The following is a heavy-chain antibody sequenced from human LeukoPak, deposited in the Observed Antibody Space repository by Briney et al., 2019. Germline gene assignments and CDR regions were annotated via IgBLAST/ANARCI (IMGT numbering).Heavy chain of an antibody. CDR2: ISYDGSNK. J-gene: IGHJ3*02. V-gene: IGHV3-30*18. Sequence: QPGGSLRLSCAASGFTFSSYGMHWVRQAPGKGLEWVAVISYDGSNKYYADSVKGRFTISRDNSKNTLYLQMNSLRAEDTAVYYCAKWIKPYDSSGYDAFDIWGQGTMVTVSS. CDR3: AKWIKPYDSSGYDAFDI. CDR1: GFTFSSYG. D-gene: IGHD3-22*01.